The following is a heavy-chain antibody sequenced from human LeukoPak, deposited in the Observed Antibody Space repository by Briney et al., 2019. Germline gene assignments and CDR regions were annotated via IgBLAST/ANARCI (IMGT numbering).Heavy chain of an antibody. V-gene: IGHV3-23*01. J-gene: IGHJ3*02. Sequence: GRSLRLSCAASGFTFRSYAMSWVRQAPGKGLEWVSAIGGSGDSTYYADSVKGRFTISRDNSKNTLYLQMNSLRAEDTAVYYCAVGGVTDAFDIWGQGTMVTVSS. CDR3: AVGGVTDAFDI. CDR2: IGGSGDST. CDR1: GFTFRSYA. D-gene: IGHD3-16*01.